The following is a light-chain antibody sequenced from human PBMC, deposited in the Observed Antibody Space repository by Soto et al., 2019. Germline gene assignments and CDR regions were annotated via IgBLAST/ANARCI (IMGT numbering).Light chain of an antibody. CDR2: GAS. CDR1: QSVSNNY. V-gene: IGKV3-20*01. Sequence: EIVLTQSPGTLSLSPVERATLSCRAIQSVSNNYLAWYQQKPGQAPRLLIYGASNRATGIPDRFSGSGSGTDFTLTISRLEPEDFAVYYCQQYGSSGTFGQGTKVDIK. CDR3: QQYGSSGT. J-gene: IGKJ1*01.